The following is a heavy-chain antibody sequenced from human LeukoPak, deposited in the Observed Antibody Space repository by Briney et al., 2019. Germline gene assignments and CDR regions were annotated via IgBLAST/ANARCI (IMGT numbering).Heavy chain of an antibody. V-gene: IGHV1-69*13. CDR2: IIPIFGTA. J-gene: IGHJ5*02. CDR3: ATGGLRYFDWLEN. D-gene: IGHD3-9*01. Sequence: GASVKVSCKASGGTFSSYAISWVRQAPGQGLEWMGGIIPIFGTANYAQKFQGRVTITADESTSTAYMELSSLRSEDMAVYYCATGGLRYFDWLENWGQGTLVTVSS. CDR1: GGTFSSYA.